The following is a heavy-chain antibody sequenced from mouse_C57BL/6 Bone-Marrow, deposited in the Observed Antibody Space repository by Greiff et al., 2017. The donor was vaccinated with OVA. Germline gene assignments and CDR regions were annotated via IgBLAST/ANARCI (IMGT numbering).Heavy chain of an antibody. V-gene: IGHV1-81*01. Sequence: ESGAELARPGASVKLSCKASGYTFTSYGISWVKQRTGQGLEWIGEIYPRSGNTYYNEKFKGKATLTADKSSSTAYMELRSLTSEDSAVYFCARRGYGSSFGWYFDVWGTGTTVTVSS. CDR1: GYTFTSYG. D-gene: IGHD1-1*01. CDR2: IYPRSGNT. J-gene: IGHJ1*03. CDR3: ARRGYGSSFGWYFDV.